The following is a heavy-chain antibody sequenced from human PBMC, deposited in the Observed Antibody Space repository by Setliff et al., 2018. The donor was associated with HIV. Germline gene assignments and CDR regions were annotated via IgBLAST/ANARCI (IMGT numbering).Heavy chain of an antibody. CDR1: GYTFTSYA. V-gene: IGHV1-3*01. D-gene: IGHD4-17*01. CDR3: ARTDYGGNSGGNYFDY. CDR2: INAGNGNT. J-gene: IGHJ4*02. Sequence: ASVKVSCKASGYTFTSYAMHWVRQAPGQRLEWMGWINAGNGNTKYSQKFQGRVTMTTDTATSTAYMEVRSLRSDDTAVYSCARTDYGGNSGGNYFDYWGQGSLVTVSS.